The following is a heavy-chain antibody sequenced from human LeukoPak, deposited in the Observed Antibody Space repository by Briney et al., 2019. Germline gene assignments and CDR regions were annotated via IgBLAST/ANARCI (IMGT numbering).Heavy chain of an antibody. CDR3: ARTYACSSTSCYMSAYYFDY. CDR1: GGTFSSYA. CDR2: IIPIFGTA. V-gene: IGHV1-69*05. D-gene: IGHD2-2*02. J-gene: IGHJ4*02. Sequence: GASVKVSCKASGGTFSSYAISWVRQAPGQGLEWMGVIIPIFGTANYAQKFQGRVTITTDESTSTAYMELSSLRSEDTAVYYCARTYACSSTSCYMSAYYFDYWGQGTLVTVSS.